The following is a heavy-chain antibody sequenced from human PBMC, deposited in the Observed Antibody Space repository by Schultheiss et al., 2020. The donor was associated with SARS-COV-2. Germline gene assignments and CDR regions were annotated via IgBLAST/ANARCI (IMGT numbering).Heavy chain of an antibody. V-gene: IGHV3-23*01. CDR1: GFTFSSYA. Sequence: GGSLRLSCAASGFTFSSYAMSWVRQAPGKGLEWVSAISGSGGSTYYAAAVKGRFTISRDNSKNTLYLQMNSLRAGDTAVYYCARGAFLGEGRWGQGTLVTVSS. CDR2: ISGSGGST. CDR3: ARGAFLGEGR. J-gene: IGHJ1*01. D-gene: IGHD2/OR15-2a*01.